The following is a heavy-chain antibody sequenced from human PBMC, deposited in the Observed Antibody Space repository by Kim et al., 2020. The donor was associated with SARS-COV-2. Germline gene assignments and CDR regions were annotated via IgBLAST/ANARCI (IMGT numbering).Heavy chain of an antibody. CDR3: ARVVPAADY. V-gene: IGHV3-30*01. Sequence: GTNNYQDDPRKDRFTISREKSKNTLYLQMNSLRAEDTAVYYCARVVPAADYWGQGTLVTVSS. D-gene: IGHD2-2*01. CDR2: GTNN. J-gene: IGHJ4*02.